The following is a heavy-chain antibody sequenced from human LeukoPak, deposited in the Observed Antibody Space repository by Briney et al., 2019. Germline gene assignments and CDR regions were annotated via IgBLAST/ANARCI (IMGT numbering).Heavy chain of an antibody. CDR1: GGTFSSYA. J-gene: IGHJ4*02. V-gene: IGHV1-69*04. Sequence: ASVKVSCKASGGTFSSYAISLVRQAPGQGLEWMGRIIPILGIANYAQKFQGRVTITADKSTSTAYMELSSLRSEDTAVYYCARSDRYSSSWYVYYFDYWGQGTLVTVSS. D-gene: IGHD6-13*01. CDR3: ARSDRYSSSWYVYYFDY. CDR2: IIPILGIA.